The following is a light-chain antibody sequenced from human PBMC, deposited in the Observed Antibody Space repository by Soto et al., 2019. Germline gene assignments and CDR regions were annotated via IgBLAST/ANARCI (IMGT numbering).Light chain of an antibody. CDR3: SSYTGNSTYV. CDR2: DVS. Sequence: QSVLTQPASVSGSPGQSITISCTGTSNDVGGYNSVSWYQQHPGKAPKLVIYDVSNRPSGVSNRFSASKSGIMASLTISGLQAEDEEADYYCSSYTGNSTYVFGTGTKVTVL. J-gene: IGLJ1*01. V-gene: IGLV2-14*01. CDR1: SNDVGGYNS.